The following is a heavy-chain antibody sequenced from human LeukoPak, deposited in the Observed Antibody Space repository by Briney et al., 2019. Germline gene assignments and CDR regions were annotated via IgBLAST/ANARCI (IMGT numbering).Heavy chain of an antibody. CDR3: ARSLYGSGSGTGY. Sequence: PSETLSLTCTVSGGSISSGGHYWSWIRQPPGKGLEWIGYIYHSGSTYYNPSLKSRVTISVDRSKNQSSLKLSSVTAADTAVYYCARSLYGSGSGTGYWGQGTLVTVSS. J-gene: IGHJ4*02. D-gene: IGHD3-10*01. CDR2: IYHSGST. V-gene: IGHV4-30-2*01. CDR1: GGSISSGGHY.